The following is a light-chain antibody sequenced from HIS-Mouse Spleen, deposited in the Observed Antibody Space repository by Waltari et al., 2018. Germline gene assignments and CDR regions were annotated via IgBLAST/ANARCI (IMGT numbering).Light chain of an antibody. CDR2: QDS. CDR3: QAWDSSTYV. Sequence: SYELTQPPSVSVSPGQTASITCSGDKLGDKYACWYQQKPGQSPGLVIYQDSKRPSGIPGRFSGSNSGNKATLTIRGTQAMDEADYYCQAWDSSTYVFGTGTKVTVL. V-gene: IGLV3-1*01. J-gene: IGLJ1*01. CDR1: KLGDKY.